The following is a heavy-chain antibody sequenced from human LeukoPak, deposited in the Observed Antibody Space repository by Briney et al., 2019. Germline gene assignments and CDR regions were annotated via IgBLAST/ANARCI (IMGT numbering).Heavy chain of an antibody. Sequence: GRSLRLSCAASGFTFSSYGMHWVRQAPGKGLEWVGVISYGGSNKYYADSVKGRFTISRDNSKNTLYLQMNSLRAEDTAVYYCAKDSSYGCDYWGQGTLVTVSS. J-gene: IGHJ4*02. D-gene: IGHD5-18*01. CDR2: ISYGGSNK. CDR1: GFTFSSYG. V-gene: IGHV3-30*18. CDR3: AKDSSYGCDY.